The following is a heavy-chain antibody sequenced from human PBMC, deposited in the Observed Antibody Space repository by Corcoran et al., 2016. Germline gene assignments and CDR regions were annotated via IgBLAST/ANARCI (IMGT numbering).Heavy chain of an antibody. V-gene: IGHV5-51*01. Sequence: EVQLVQSGAEVKKPGDSLQISCKGSGYSFTSYWIGWVRQMPGKGLEWMGIIYPGDSDTRYSPSFQGQVTISADKSISTAYLQWSSLKASDTAMYYCARHSNGRHSGYDPDYWGQGTLVTVSS. CDR1: GYSFTSYW. D-gene: IGHD5-12*01. CDR2: IYPGDSDT. CDR3: ARHSNGRHSGYDPDY. J-gene: IGHJ4*02.